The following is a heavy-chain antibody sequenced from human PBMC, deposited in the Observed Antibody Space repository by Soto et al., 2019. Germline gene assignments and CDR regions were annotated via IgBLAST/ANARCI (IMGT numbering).Heavy chain of an antibody. CDR1: GFTFSSYA. J-gene: IGHJ4*02. V-gene: IGHV3-23*01. CDR3: AKDRRGLTMIATLFDY. Sequence: EVQLLESGGGLVQPGGSLRLSCAASGFTFSSYAMSWVRQAPGKGLEWVSAISGSGGSTYYADSVKGRFTISRDNSKNTLYLQMNSLGAEDTAVYYCAKDRRGLTMIATLFDYWGQGTLVTVSS. CDR2: ISGSGGST. D-gene: IGHD3-22*01.